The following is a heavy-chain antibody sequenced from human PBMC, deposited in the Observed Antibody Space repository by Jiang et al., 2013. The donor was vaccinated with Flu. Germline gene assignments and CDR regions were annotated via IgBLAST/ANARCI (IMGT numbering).Heavy chain of an antibody. D-gene: IGHD6-6*01. V-gene: IGHV4-30-4*01. CDR2: IYYSGST. CDR1: GGSISSGDYY. CDR3: ARRTDIAARPDDWFDP. Sequence: GSGLVKPSQTLSLTCTVSGGSISSGDYYWSWIRQPPGKGLEWIGYIYYSGSTYYNPSLKSRVTISVDTSKNQFSLKLSSVTAADTAVYYCARRTDIAARPDDWFDPWGRGNPGHRLL. J-gene: IGHJ5*02.